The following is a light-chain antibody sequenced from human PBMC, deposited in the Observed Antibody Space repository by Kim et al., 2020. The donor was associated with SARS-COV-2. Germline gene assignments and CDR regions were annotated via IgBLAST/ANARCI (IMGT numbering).Light chain of an antibody. V-gene: IGKV4-1*01. Sequence: APLHCQSRQAFFPSPHNKDLLTWVPREPRPPPMALHFLASYPGSRVSDRFSGSGSGTNFTLTISSLQAEDLAMYYCQQYYSPPLTFGGGTKVDIK. J-gene: IGKJ4*01. CDR3: QQYYSPPLT. CDR1: QAFFPSPHNKDL. CDR2: LAS.